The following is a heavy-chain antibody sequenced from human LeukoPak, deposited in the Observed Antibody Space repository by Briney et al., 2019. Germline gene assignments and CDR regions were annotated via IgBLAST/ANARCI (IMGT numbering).Heavy chain of an antibody. D-gene: IGHD1-7*01. Sequence: SETLSLTCAVYGGSFSGYYWSWIRQPPGKGLEWIGEINHSGSTNYNPSLKSRVTISVDTSKNQFSLKLSSVTAADTAVHYCARGRNWNSAGMDVWGQGTTVTVSS. CDR1: GGSFSGYY. CDR2: INHSGST. CDR3: ARGRNWNSAGMDV. V-gene: IGHV4-34*01. J-gene: IGHJ6*02.